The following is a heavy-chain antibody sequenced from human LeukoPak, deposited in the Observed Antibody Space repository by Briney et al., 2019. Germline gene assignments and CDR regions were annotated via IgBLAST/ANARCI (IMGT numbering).Heavy chain of an antibody. CDR3: VRDRDWAFDY. J-gene: IGHJ4*02. Sequence: GGSLRLSCTASGFTFSSYGMNWVRQAPGKGLEWVAFIRFDVNNKYYADSVKGRFTISRDNSKNTLYLQMTSLRAEDTAVYYCVRDRDWAFDYWGQGSLVTVSS. D-gene: IGHD2-21*02. CDR1: GFTFSSYG. CDR2: IRFDVNNK. V-gene: IGHV3-30*02.